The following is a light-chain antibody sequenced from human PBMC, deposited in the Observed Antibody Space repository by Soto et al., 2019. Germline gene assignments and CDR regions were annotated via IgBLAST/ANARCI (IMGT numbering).Light chain of an antibody. CDR3: QQYGSSPRT. Sequence: EIVLTQSPGTLSLSPGERATLSCRASQSVSSNYLAWYQQKPGQAPRLPIYGASSRATGIPDNFSGSGSGTDFTLTISRLEPEDFAVYYCQQYGSSPRTFGQGTKVEIK. J-gene: IGKJ1*01. CDR2: GAS. CDR1: QSVSSNY. V-gene: IGKV3-20*01.